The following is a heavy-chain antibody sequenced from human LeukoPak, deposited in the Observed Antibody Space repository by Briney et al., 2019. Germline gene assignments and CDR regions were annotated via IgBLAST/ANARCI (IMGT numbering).Heavy chain of an antibody. CDR1: GFTFSGSA. CDR2: IRSKANSYAT. J-gene: IGHJ4*02. Sequence: GGSLKLSCAASGFTFSGSAMHWVRQASGKGLEWVGRIRSKANSYATAYAASVKGRFTISRDDSKNTAYLQMNSLKTEDTAVYYCTSSKANVDIVATITHWGQGTLVTVSS. V-gene: IGHV3-73*01. CDR3: TSSKANVDIVATITH. D-gene: IGHD5-12*01.